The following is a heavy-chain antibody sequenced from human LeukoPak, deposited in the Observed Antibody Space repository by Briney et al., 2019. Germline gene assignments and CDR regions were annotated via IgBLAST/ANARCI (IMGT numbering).Heavy chain of an antibody. CDR2: ISSSSKTI. V-gene: IGHV3-48*02. CDR3: ARGPLGELSPDTFDF. J-gene: IGHJ3*01. Sequence: GGSLRLSCAASGFTFSSYTMNWVRQAPGKGLEWVSFISSSSKTIYYADSVKGRFTIPRDSAENLLYLQMNSLRDEDTAVYFCARGPLGELSPDTFDFWGQGTMVTVSS. CDR1: GFTFSSYT. D-gene: IGHD3-16*02.